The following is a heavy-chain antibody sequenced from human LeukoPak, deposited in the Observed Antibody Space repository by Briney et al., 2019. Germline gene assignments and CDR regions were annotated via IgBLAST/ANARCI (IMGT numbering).Heavy chain of an antibody. Sequence: SQTLSLTCTVSGGSISSGDYYWSWIRQPPGKGLEWIGYIYYSGSTYYNPSLKSRVTISVDTSKNQFSLKLSSVTAADTAVYYCASRRIAMIVVATLNYYYMDVWGKRTTVTVSS. V-gene: IGHV4-30-4*08. J-gene: IGHJ6*03. D-gene: IGHD3-22*01. CDR1: GGSISSGDYY. CDR2: IYYSGST. CDR3: ASRRIAMIVVATLNYYYMDV.